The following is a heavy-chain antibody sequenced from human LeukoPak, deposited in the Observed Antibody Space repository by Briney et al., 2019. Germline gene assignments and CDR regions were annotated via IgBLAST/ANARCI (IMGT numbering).Heavy chain of an antibody. CDR2: ISGSGGST. Sequence: PGGSLRLPCAAPGFTFSSYAMSWVRQAPGKGLEWGSVISGSGGSTYYADSVQGRFTISRDNSNNTLYLQMNSLRADDTAVYYCAKRGYDSSGYYGYFDYWARGTLVTVSS. CDR1: GFTFSSYA. D-gene: IGHD3-22*01. J-gene: IGHJ4*02. CDR3: AKRGYDSSGYYGYFDY. V-gene: IGHV3-23*01.